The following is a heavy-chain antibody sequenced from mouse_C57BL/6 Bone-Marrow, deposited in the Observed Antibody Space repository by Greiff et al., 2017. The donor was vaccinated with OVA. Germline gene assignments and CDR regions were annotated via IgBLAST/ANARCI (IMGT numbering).Heavy chain of an antibody. CDR3: ARRDGSSYDYAMDY. Sequence: VPLQESDAELVKPGASVKISCKVSGYTFTDHTIHWMKQRPEQGLEWLGYIYPRAGSTKYNEKFKGKATLTADKSSSTAYMQLNSLTSEDSAVYFCARRDGSSYDYAMDYWGQGTSVTVSS. V-gene: IGHV1-78*01. CDR1: GYTFTDHT. CDR2: IYPRAGST. J-gene: IGHJ4*01. D-gene: IGHD1-1*01.